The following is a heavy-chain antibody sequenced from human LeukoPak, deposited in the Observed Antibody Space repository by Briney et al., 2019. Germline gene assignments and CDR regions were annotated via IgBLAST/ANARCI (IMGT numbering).Heavy chain of an antibody. CDR3: ASSGSYRFDY. D-gene: IGHD1-26*01. Sequence: GGSLRLSCAASGFTFSSYGMSWVRQAPGKGLEWVSHITASGTAMFYADSVKGRFTISRDNAKNSLYLQMNSLRDEDTAVYYCASSGSYRFDYWGQGTLVTVSS. J-gene: IGHJ4*02. V-gene: IGHV3-48*02. CDR1: GFTFSSYG. CDR2: ITASGTAM.